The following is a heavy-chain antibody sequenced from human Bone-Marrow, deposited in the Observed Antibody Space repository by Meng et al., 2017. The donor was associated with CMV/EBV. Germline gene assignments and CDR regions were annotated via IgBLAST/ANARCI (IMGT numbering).Heavy chain of an antibody. CDR2: IIPILGIA. V-gene: IGHV1-69*02. Sequence: GTFSSYTISWVRQAPGQGLEWMGRIIPILGIANYAQKFQGRVTITADKSTSTAYMELSSLRSEDTAVYYCARAHYYDSSGYYLFDYWGQGTLVTVSS. J-gene: IGHJ4*02. CDR3: ARAHYYDSSGYYLFDY. D-gene: IGHD3-22*01. CDR1: GTFSSYT.